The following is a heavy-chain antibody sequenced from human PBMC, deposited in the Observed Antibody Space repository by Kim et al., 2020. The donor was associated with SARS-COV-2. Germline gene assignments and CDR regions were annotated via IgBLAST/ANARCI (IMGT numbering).Heavy chain of an antibody. CDR2: ITKSSSTI. D-gene: IGHD3-16*01. Sequence: GGSLRLSCATSGFTFSAYDMNWVRRAPGKGLEWLSFITKSSSTIYYANSVKGRFTISRDNAKNSLYLQMNSLRDEDTALYYCVRDRLGGALAMWGQGTMV. CDR3: VRDRLGGALAM. V-gene: IGHV3-48*02. J-gene: IGHJ3*02. CDR1: GFTFSAYD.